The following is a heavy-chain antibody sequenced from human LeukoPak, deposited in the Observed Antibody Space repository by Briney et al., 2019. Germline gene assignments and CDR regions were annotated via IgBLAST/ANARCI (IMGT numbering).Heavy chain of an antibody. Sequence: GGSLRLSCAASGFSFSTNWMTWVRQAPGRGLEWVANIKPDETEKYFGGSMKGRVTISRDNAENSLYLQMNSLRAEDTAVYYCAVMSAAKFDSWGQGALVTVSS. CDR1: GFSFSTNW. CDR2: IKPDETEK. D-gene: IGHD3-16*01. CDR3: AVMSAAKFDS. J-gene: IGHJ4*02. V-gene: IGHV3-7*01.